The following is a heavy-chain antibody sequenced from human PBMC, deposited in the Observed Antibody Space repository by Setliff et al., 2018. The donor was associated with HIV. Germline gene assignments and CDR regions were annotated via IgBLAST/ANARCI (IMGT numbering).Heavy chain of an antibody. CDR1: GGSFSGYY. J-gene: IGHJ6*03. CDR2: INHSGST. D-gene: IGHD2-15*01. V-gene: IGHV4-34*01. Sequence: NPSETLSLTCAVYGGSFSGYYWSWIRQPPGKGLEWIGEINHSGSTNYNPSLKSRVTISVDTSKNQFSLKLSSVTAADTAVYYCARERGPVGVVAAAYYYYMDVWGKGTTVTVTS. CDR3: ARERGPVGVVAAAYYYYMDV.